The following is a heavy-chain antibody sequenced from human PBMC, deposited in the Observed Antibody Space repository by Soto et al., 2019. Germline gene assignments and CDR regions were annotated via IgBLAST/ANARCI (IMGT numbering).Heavy chain of an antibody. J-gene: IGHJ6*03. V-gene: IGHV1-8*01. CDR3: ARAYQGGSYGLFPDYYYYYMDV. Sequence: QVQLVQSGAEVKKPGASVKVSCKASGYTFTSYDINWVRQATGQGLEWMGWMNPNSGNTGYAQKFQGRVTMTRNTSIGTAYMELSSLRSEDTAVYCCARAYQGGSYGLFPDYYYYYMDVWGKGTTVTVSS. CDR1: GYTFTSYD. CDR2: MNPNSGNT. D-gene: IGHD3-16*01.